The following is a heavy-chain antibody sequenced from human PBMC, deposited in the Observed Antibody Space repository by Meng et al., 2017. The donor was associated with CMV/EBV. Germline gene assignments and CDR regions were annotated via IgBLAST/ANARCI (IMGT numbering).Heavy chain of an antibody. CDR2: ISYDVSSK. V-gene: IGHV3-30-3*01. CDR1: GSSFSDYP. CDR3: TRDMEPLALVATADY. J-gene: IGHJ4*02. D-gene: IGHD1-26*01. Sequence: GESLKISCAASGSSFSDYPMHWVRQAPGKGLEWVAVISYDVSSKYYTDSVKGRFTISRDNSKNTLYLQMNSLRAEDTAVYYCTRDMEPLALVATADYWGQGTLVTVSS.